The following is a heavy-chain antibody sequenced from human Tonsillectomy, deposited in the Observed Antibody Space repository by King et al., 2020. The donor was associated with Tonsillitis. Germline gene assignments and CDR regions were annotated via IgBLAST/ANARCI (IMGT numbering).Heavy chain of an antibody. D-gene: IGHD1-26*01. CDR2: INHSGST. V-gene: IGHV4-34*01. Sequence: VQLQQWGAGLLKPSETLSLTCAVYGGSFSGYYWNWIRQPPGKGLEWIGEINHSGSTNYNPSLKSRVTISVDTSKNQFSLKLTSVTAADTAVYYCARVRWELDYDMDVWGKGTTVTVSS. J-gene: IGHJ6*03. CDR1: GGSFSGYY. CDR3: ARVRWELDYDMDV.